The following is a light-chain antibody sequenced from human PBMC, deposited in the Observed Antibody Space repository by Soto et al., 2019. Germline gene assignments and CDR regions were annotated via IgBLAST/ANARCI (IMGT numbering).Light chain of an antibody. CDR1: QSVRSRY. V-gene: IGKV3-20*01. CDR3: QQYGWSPWT. CDR2: GAS. Sequence: EIVLTQSPGTLSLSPGERATLSCRASQSVRSRYLAWYQQKPGQAPRLLIYGASSRATGIPDRFSGSGSGTDFTLTISRLEPEDFAVYYCQQYGWSPWTFGQGTKVEIK. J-gene: IGKJ1*01.